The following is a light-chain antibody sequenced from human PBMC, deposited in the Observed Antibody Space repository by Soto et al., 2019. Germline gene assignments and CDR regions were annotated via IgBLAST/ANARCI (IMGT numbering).Light chain of an antibody. CDR2: LGS. V-gene: IGKV2-28*01. Sequence: DIVMTQSPLSLPVTPGEPASISCRSSQSLLHSNGYNYLDWYLQKPGQSTQLLIYLGSNRASGVSDRFSGSGSGTDFTLKISRVEAYDVGVYYCMQALQTPFTFGPGIKVDIK. CDR3: MQALQTPFT. CDR1: QSLLHSNGYNY. J-gene: IGKJ3*01.